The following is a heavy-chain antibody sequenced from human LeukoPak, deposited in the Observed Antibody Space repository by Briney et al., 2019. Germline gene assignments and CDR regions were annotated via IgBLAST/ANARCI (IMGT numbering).Heavy chain of an antibody. Sequence: SQTLSLTCAISGDSVSSNSAAWNWIRQSPSRGLEWLGRTYYRSKWYNDYAVSVKSRITINPDTSKNQFSLQLNSVTPEDTAVYYCARGHPPYYYDSSGYSPNWFGPWGQGTLVTVSS. CDR1: GDSVSSNSAA. D-gene: IGHD3-22*01. J-gene: IGHJ5*02. V-gene: IGHV6-1*01. CDR3: ARGHPPYYYDSSGYSPNWFGP. CDR2: TYYRSKWYN.